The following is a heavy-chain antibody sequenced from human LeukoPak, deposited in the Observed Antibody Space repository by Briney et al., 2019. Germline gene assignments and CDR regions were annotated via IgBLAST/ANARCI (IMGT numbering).Heavy chain of an antibody. Sequence: SRTLSLTCTVSGGSISSGDYYWSWIRQPPGKGLEWIGYIYYSGSTYYNPSLKSRVTISVDTSKNQFSLKLSSVTAADTAVYYCARESFRFGELSGDAFDIWGQGTMVTVSS. J-gene: IGHJ3*02. D-gene: IGHD3-10*01. CDR2: IYYSGST. CDR1: GGSISSGDYY. V-gene: IGHV4-30-4*01. CDR3: ARESFRFGELSGDAFDI.